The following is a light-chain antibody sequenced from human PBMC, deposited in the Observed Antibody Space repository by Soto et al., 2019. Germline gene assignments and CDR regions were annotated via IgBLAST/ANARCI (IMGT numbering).Light chain of an antibody. V-gene: IGKV1-39*01. Sequence: DIQMTQSPSSLSASVGDRVTITCRASQSISSNLNWYQQKPGEAPKLLIYVASSFQSGVPSRFRGSESGTDYSLNISSLQPDEFATYYCQQSYSTPYTCGQGTKLE. J-gene: IGKJ2*01. CDR1: QSISSN. CDR3: QQSYSTPYT. CDR2: VAS.